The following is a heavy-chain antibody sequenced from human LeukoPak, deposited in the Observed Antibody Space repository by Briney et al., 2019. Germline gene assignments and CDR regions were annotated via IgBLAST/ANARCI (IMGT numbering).Heavy chain of an antibody. Sequence: GGSLRLSCAASGFTFSSYAMSWVRQAPGKGLEWVAVISYDGSNKYYADSVKGRFTISRDNSKNTLYLQMNSLRAEDTAVYYCASGYSSGCDYWGQGTLVTASS. CDR2: ISYDGSNK. CDR1: GFTFSSYA. CDR3: ASGYSSGCDY. J-gene: IGHJ4*02. V-gene: IGHV3-30*04. D-gene: IGHD6-19*01.